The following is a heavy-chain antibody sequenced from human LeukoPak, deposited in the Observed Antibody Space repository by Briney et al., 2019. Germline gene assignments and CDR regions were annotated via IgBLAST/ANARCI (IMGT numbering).Heavy chain of an antibody. CDR3: ATDSDIRRFFH. J-gene: IGHJ4*02. CDR1: GFSINSAFY. D-gene: IGHD4-23*01. CDR2: VYRSGST. Sequence: SETLSLTCAVSGFSINSAFYWGWIRQPPGKGLEWIGTVYRSGSTYYNPSLKSRVTISVDTSKNQFSLKVSSVTAADTATYYCATDSDIRRFFHWGQGALVAVSS. V-gene: IGHV4-38-2*02.